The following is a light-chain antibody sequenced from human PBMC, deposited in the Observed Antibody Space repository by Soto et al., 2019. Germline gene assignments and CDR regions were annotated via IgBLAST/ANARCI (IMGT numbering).Light chain of an antibody. V-gene: IGKV1-39*01. J-gene: IGKJ3*01. CDR1: QSISSY. CDR2: AAS. Sequence: DIQMTQSPSSLSASVGDRVTITCRASQSISSYLNWYQQKPGKAPKLLIYAASSLQSGVPSRFSGSGSGTDFTLTIISLQPEDFATYYCQQSYSTPFTFGPRTKVDIK. CDR3: QQSYSTPFT.